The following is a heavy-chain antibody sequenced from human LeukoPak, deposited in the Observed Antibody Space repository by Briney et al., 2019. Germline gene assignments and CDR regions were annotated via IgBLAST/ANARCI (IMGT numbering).Heavy chain of an antibody. D-gene: IGHD2-2*01. J-gene: IGHJ5*02. Sequence: ASVKVSCKASGYTFTSYYMHWVRQAPGQGLEWMGIINPSGGSTSYAQKFQGRVTMTRDTSTSTVYMELSSLRSEDTAVYYCAREGCSSTSCYAQGGDWFDPWGPGTLVTVSS. CDR1: GYTFTSYY. CDR2: INPSGGST. CDR3: AREGCSSTSCYAQGGDWFDP. V-gene: IGHV1-46*01.